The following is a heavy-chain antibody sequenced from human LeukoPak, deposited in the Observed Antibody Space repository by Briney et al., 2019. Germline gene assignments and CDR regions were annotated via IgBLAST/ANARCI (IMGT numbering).Heavy chain of an antibody. J-gene: IGHJ2*01. CDR1: GGSFRGYY. Sequence: PSEPLSLTCAVYGGSFRGYYWSWIRQPPGKGLEWIWESNHSGSTNYNPSLKSRVTISVDTSKNQFSLKLRSVTAADTAVYDCASVRGATGWYFDLWGRGTLVTVSS. D-gene: IGHD1-26*01. CDR2: SNHSGST. V-gene: IGHV4-34*01. CDR3: ASVRGATGWYFDL.